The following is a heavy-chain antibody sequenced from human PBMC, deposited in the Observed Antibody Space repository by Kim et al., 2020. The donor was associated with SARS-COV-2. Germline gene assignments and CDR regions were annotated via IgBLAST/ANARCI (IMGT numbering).Heavy chain of an antibody. V-gene: IGHV1-46*01. J-gene: IGHJ6*02. Sequence: ASMKVAGKASGYTFTSYYMHWVRQAPGQGLEWMGIINPSGGSTSYAQKFQGRVTMTRDTSTSTVYMELSSLRSEDTAVYYCARPNVGELNPYYYYYYGMDVWGQGTTVTVSS. CDR2: INPSGGST. D-gene: IGHD3-16*01. CDR3: ARPNVGELNPYYYYYYGMDV. CDR1: GYTFTSYY.